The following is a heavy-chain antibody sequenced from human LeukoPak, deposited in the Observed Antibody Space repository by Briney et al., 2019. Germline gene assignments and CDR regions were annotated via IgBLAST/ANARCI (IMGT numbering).Heavy chain of an antibody. V-gene: IGHV3-33*01. Sequence: GGSLRLSCAASGVTFSSYGMHWVRQAPGKGLEWVAVIWYDGSNKYYADSVKGRFTISRDNSKNTLYLQMNSLRAEDTAVYYCARKQWLGWNFDYWGQGTLVTVSS. CDR2: IWYDGSNK. D-gene: IGHD6-19*01. CDR3: ARKQWLGWNFDY. CDR1: GVTFSSYG. J-gene: IGHJ4*02.